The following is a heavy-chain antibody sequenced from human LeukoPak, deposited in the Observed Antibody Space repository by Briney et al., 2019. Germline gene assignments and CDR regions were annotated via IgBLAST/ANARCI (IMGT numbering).Heavy chain of an antibody. CDR1: GFTVSDNY. Sequence: GGSLRLSCAASGFTVSDNYMSWVRQAPGKGLEWVSVIYSGGSTNYADSVKGRFTISRDNSKNTLYLQMNSLRADDAAVYYCARDPGYSYGLDYWGQGTLVTVSS. J-gene: IGHJ4*02. V-gene: IGHV3-66*01. D-gene: IGHD5-18*01. CDR2: IYSGGST. CDR3: ARDPGYSYGLDY.